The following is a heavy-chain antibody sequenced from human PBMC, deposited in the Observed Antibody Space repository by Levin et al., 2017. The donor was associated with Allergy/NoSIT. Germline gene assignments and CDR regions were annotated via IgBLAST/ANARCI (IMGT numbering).Heavy chain of an antibody. J-gene: IGHJ6*02. V-gene: IGHV3-23*01. CDR3: AKSSGYSSSWYVYDYGMDV. CDR2: ISGSGGST. CDR1: GFTFSSYA. D-gene: IGHD6-13*01. Sequence: GGSLRLSCAASGFTFSSYAMSWVRQAPGKGLEWVSAISGSGGSTYYADSVKGRFTISRDNSKNTLYLQMNSLRAEDTAVYYCAKSSGYSSSWYVYDYGMDVWGQGTTVTVSS.